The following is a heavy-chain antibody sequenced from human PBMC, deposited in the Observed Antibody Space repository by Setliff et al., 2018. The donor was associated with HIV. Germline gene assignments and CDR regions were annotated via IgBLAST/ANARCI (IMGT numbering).Heavy chain of an antibody. CDR3: ARVRRGSSARAPFDS. J-gene: IGHJ4*02. Sequence: SETLSLTCAVYGGSLSGYYWTWIRQPPGKGPEWIGEINHSGTTDYNPSLKSRVTISLDTSKNHLSLKLTSVTDADTAVYYCARVRRGSSARAPFDSWGQGALVTVSS. V-gene: IGHV4-34*01. D-gene: IGHD6-6*01. CDR1: GGSLSGYY. CDR2: INHSGTT.